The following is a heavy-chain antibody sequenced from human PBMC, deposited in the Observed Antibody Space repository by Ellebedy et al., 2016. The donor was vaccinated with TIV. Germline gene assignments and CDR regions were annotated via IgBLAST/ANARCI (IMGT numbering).Heavy chain of an antibody. CDR3: AKLGFEGRFDY. CDR1: GFTFSSYG. J-gene: IGHJ4*02. CDR2: ISYDGSNK. D-gene: IGHD3-9*01. Sequence: GGSLRLSXAASGFTFSSYGMHWVRQAPGKGLEWVAVISYDGSNKYYADSVKGRFTISRDNSKNTLYLQMNSLRAEDTAVYYCAKLGFEGRFDYWGQGTLVTVSS. V-gene: IGHV3-30*18.